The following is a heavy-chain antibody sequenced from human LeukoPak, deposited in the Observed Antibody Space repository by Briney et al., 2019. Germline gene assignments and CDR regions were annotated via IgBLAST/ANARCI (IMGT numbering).Heavy chain of an antibody. Sequence: PGRSLRLSCAASGFTFSSYAMHWVRQAPGKGLEWVAVISYDGSNKYYADSVKGRFTISRDNFKNTLYLQMNSLRAEDTAVYYCAIQYGDYSDAFDIWGQGTMVTVSS. CDR2: ISYDGSNK. D-gene: IGHD4-17*01. J-gene: IGHJ3*02. V-gene: IGHV3-30-3*01. CDR1: GFTFSSYA. CDR3: AIQYGDYSDAFDI.